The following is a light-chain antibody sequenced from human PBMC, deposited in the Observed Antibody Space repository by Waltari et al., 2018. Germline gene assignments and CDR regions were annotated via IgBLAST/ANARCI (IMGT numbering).Light chain of an antibody. CDR1: SSTIGRNV. CDR2: SSS. Sequence: QSVLPQPPSASGTPGQRVTISCSGSSSTIGRNVVTWYQQLPGTAPKLLIHSSSQRPSVVPDRFSGSKSGTSASLAISGLQSEDEADYHCGAWDASLNGYVFGTGTKVTVL. V-gene: IGLV1-44*01. J-gene: IGLJ1*01. CDR3: GAWDASLNGYV.